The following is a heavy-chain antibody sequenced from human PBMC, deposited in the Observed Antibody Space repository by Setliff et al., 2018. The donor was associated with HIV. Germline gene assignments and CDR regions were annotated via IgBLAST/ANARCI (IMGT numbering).Heavy chain of an antibody. V-gene: IGHV4-38-2*01. CDR3: AKHDFGEGSCFDP. D-gene: IGHD3-16*01. CDR2: VYHSGKT. J-gene: IGHJ5*02. Sequence: PSETLSLTCVVSGYSISSGYYWGWIRQPAGKGLEWIGSVYHSGKTYYNPSLKSRVTMSADTSKNQISLMLRSMTAADTAVYYCAKHDFGEGSCFDPWGQGSLVTVSS. CDR1: GYSISSGYY.